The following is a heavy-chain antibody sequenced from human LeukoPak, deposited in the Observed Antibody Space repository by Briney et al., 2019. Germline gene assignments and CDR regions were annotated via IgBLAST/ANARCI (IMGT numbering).Heavy chain of an antibody. J-gene: IGHJ4*02. Sequence: SQTLSLTCTVSGGSIIGNSTDYWGWVRLTPGKGLEWIATVHHSGGTYVNPSLNRRVTISVHMSKSQFSLTLTSVTAADTAVYYCARQQSSSFLRRGYIESWGQGTLVTVSS. CDR3: ARQQSSSFLRRGYIES. CDR2: VHHSGGT. D-gene: IGHD5-18*01. V-gene: IGHV4-39*01. CDR1: GGSIIGNSTDY.